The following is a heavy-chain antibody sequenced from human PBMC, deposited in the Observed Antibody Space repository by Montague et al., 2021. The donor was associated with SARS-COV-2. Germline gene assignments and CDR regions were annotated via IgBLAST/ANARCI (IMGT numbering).Heavy chain of an antibody. V-gene: IGHV4-59*08. CDR1: GGSIGSYY. D-gene: IGHD3-9*01. CDR3: ARHALGYFDWLNEGYFDY. CDR2: IYYSGST. Sequence: SETLSLTCTVSGGSIGSYYWSWIRQPPGEGLEWIGYIYYSGSTNYNPSLKSRVTISVDTSKNQFSLKLSSVTAADTAVYYCARHALGYFDWLNEGYFDYWGQGTLVTLSP. J-gene: IGHJ4*03.